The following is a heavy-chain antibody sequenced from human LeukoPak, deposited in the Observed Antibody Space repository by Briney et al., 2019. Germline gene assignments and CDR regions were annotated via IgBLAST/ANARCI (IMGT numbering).Heavy chain of an antibody. CDR2: IDYSGST. D-gene: IGHD6-13*01. CDR3: ARGTAFDP. J-gene: IGHJ5*02. V-gene: IGHV4-59*08. Sequence: SETLSLTCTVSGGPISSYHWSWLRQPPGKGLEWIGYIDYSGSTNCNPSLKSRVTIAVDRSKNQFSLKLTSVTAADTAVYYCARGTAFDPWGQGTLVTVSS. CDR1: GGPISSYH.